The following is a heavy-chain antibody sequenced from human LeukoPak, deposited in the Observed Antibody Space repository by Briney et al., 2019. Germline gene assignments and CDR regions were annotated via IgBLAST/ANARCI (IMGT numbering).Heavy chain of an antibody. CDR2: ISYDGSNK. CDR3: PRDRHGNDIVIVAY. CDR1: GFTFISYA. J-gene: IGHJ4*02. Sequence: GRSLRLSCAASGFTFISYAMHWVRQAPGKGLEWVAVISYDGSNKYYADSVKGRFTISRDNSKNTLYLQMNSLRAEDTAVYYCPRDRHGNDIVIVAYWGQGTLVTVSS. V-gene: IGHV3-30*04. D-gene: IGHD3-22*01.